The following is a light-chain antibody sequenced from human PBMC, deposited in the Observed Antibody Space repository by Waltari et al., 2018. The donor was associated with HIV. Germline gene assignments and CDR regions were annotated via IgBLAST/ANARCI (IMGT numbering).Light chain of an antibody. CDR2: EGS. CDR1: SSDVGSHNL. J-gene: IGLJ3*02. CDR3: CSYAGTNWV. Sequence: QSALPQPASVSGSPGQSITLSCTATSSDVGSHNLVSWYQQHPGKAPKLMIYEGSKRPSGVSNRFSGSKSGNTASLTISGLQAEDEADYYCCSYAGTNWVFGGGTKLTVL. V-gene: IGLV2-23*01.